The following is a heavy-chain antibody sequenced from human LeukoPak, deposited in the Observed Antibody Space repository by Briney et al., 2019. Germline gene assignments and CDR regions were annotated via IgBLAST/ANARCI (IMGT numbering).Heavy chain of an antibody. CDR1: GGSLTSPTYY. Sequence: SETLSLTCTVPGGSLTSPTYYPWSWIRQPPGRGLELIGSLYSSAYAKFNPSLTSRVTMSLDTSQNQFSLKLSSVTAEDSAMYHCARFKSGGCYYFDSWGQGILVIVSS. D-gene: IGHD4-23*01. CDR2: LYSSAYA. J-gene: IGHJ4*02. V-gene: IGHV4-61*01. CDR3: ARFKSGGCYYFDS.